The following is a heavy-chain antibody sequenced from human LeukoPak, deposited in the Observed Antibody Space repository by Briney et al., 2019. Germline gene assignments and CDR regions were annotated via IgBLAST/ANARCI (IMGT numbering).Heavy chain of an antibody. CDR3: ASGGSTKSAY. V-gene: IGHV3-66*01. CDR2: IYSDGRT. D-gene: IGHD2-8*01. Sequence: PGGSLRLSCAASGFTVSSNYMSWVRQAPGKGLEWVSVIYSDGRTYYAQSVEGRFTISRDNSKNTLYLQLNSLRAEDTAVYYCASGGSTKSAYWGQGTLVTVSS. J-gene: IGHJ4*02. CDR1: GFTVSSNY.